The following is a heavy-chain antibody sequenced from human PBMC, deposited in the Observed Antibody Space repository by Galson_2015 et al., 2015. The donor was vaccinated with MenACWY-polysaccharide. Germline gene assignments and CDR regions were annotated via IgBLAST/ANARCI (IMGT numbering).Heavy chain of an antibody. J-gene: IGHJ5*02. CDR2: MHTSGRS. CDR3: VAELYQAPFGWFDP. Sequence: LSLTCTVSGGSIRSYYWGWIRQSPEKGLEWIGYMHTSGRSNYNPSLKSRVTISVDTSKKEFSLKLSSVTAADTAVYYCVAELYQAPFGWFDPWGQGTQVIVSS. CDR1: GGSIRSYY. V-gene: IGHV4-59*01. D-gene: IGHD3-16*01.